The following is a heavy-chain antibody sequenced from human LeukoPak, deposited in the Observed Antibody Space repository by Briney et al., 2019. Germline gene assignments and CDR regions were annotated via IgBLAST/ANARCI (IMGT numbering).Heavy chain of an antibody. CDR1: GGSISSGNYY. CDR2: IYTSGNT. Sequence: SETLSLTCTVSGGSISSGNYYWSWIRQPAGKGLEWIGRIYTSGNTNYNPSLKSRVTISVDTSKNQFSLKLSSVTAADTAVYYCARFGYSEDYWGQGTLVTVSS. CDR3: ARFGYSEDY. J-gene: IGHJ4*02. V-gene: IGHV4-61*02. D-gene: IGHD3-16*01.